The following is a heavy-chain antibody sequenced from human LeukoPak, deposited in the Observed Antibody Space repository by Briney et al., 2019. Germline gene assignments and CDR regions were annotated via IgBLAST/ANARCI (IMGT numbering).Heavy chain of an antibody. D-gene: IGHD3-9*01. Sequence: GGSLRLSCAASGFTFSSYGMHWVRQAPGKGLEWVSAISGSGGSTYYADSVKGRFTISRDNSKNTLYLQMNSLRAEDTAVYYCAKDPDDISPVNDAFDIWGQGTMVTVS. CDR3: AKDPDDISPVNDAFDI. J-gene: IGHJ3*02. CDR1: GFTFSSYG. V-gene: IGHV3-23*01. CDR2: ISGSGGST.